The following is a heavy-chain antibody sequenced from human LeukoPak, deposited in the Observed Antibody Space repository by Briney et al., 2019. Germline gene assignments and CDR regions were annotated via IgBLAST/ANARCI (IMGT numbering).Heavy chain of an antibody. D-gene: IGHD1-1*01. CDR1: GGSLSSSNW. J-gene: IGHJ3*02. V-gene: IGHV4-4*02. CDR3: ARKDWNDVRAFDI. Sequence: PSETLSLTCGVSGGSLSSSNWWSWVRPPPGKGLEWIGEIYHGGNTNYNPSLKSRVTISVDKSKNQFSLKLSSVTAADTAVYYCARKDWNDVRAFDIWGQGTMVTVSS. CDR2: IYHGGNT.